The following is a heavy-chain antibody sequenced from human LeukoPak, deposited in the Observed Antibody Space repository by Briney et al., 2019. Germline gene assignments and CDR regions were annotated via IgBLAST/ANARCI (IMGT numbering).Heavy chain of an antibody. CDR2: INPNTGGA. V-gene: IGHV1-2*02. CDR3: AKEVHRVSQN. J-gene: IGHJ1*01. Sequence: SVKVSCKASGYIFTGYYMHWVRQAPGQRLEWMGWINPNTGGANYAQKFQGRVTMTRDTSISTAYMELSGLTSDDTGMYYCAKEVHRVSQNWGQGTLVTVSS. D-gene: IGHD1-1*01. CDR1: GYIFTGYY.